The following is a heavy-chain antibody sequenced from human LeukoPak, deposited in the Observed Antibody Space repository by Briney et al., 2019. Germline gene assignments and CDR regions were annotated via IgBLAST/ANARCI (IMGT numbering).Heavy chain of an antibody. CDR3: ARESIVGATLDY. V-gene: IGHV1-2*02. Sequence: ASVKVSCKVSGYTFTGYYMHWVRHAPGQVLEWMGWINPNSGGTNYAQKFQGRVTMTRDTSISTAYMELSRLRSDDTAVYYCARESIVGATLDYWGQGTLVTVSS. CDR1: GYTFTGYY. J-gene: IGHJ4*02. CDR2: INPNSGGT. D-gene: IGHD1-26*01.